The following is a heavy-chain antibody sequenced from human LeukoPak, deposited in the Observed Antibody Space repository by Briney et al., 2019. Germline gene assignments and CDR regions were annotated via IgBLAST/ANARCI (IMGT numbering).Heavy chain of an antibody. J-gene: IGHJ4*02. CDR2: IYYSGTT. Sequence: PSETLSLTCTVSGGSISSSNYYWGWIRQPPGKGLEWIGSIYYSGTTYSNPSLKSRVIISVDTSKPQFSLKLSSVSAADTAVYYCTRRASGGPIDYWGQGTLVTVSS. V-gene: IGHV4-39*01. D-gene: IGHD3-3*01. CDR3: TRRASGGPIDY. CDR1: GGSISSSNYY.